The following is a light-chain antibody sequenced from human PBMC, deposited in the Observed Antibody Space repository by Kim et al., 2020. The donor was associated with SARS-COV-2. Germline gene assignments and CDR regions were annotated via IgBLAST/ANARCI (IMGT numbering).Light chain of an antibody. CDR3: EQYGRSPRT. V-gene: IGKV3-20*01. J-gene: IGKJ1*01. Sequence: IVLTQSPGTLSLSPGESATLSCRASQSVKNNYLAWYQHKPGQAPRLLIYGASNRAPGVPDRVSGRASGTDFTLTISRLGPEDFAVYYCEQYGRSPRTFGQGTKVDI. CDR1: QSVKNNY. CDR2: GAS.